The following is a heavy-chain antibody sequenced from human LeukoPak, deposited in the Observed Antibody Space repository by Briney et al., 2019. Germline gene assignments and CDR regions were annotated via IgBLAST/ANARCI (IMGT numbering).Heavy chain of an antibody. CDR1: GGSISSGDYY. J-gene: IGHJ4*02. CDR2: INHSGRT. D-gene: IGHD3-10*01. V-gene: IGHV4-30-4*08. CDR3: ARGVDYYGV. Sequence: PSQTLSLTCTVSGGSISSGDYYWNWIRQPPGKGLEWIGEINHSGRTNYNPSLESRVTISVDTSKKQFSLKLSSVTAADTAVYYCARGVDYYGVWGQGTLVTVSS.